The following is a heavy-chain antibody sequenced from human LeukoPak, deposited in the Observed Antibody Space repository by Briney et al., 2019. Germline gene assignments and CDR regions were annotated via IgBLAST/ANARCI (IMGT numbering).Heavy chain of an antibody. Sequence: GGSLRLSCAASGFTFSSYAMHWDRQAPGEGLEYVSAISSNGGSTYYANSVKGRFTISRDNSKNTLYLQMGSLRAEDMAVYYCASRDGFAFDIWGQGTMVTVSS. CDR1: GFTFSSYA. V-gene: IGHV3-64*01. CDR2: ISSNGGST. D-gene: IGHD5-24*01. CDR3: ASRDGFAFDI. J-gene: IGHJ3*02.